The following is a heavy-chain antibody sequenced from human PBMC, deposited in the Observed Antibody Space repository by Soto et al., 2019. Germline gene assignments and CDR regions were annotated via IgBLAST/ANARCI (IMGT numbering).Heavy chain of an antibody. V-gene: IGHV4-34*01. CDR3: ATGRGVRGVIIPTYYYYGLDV. CDR2: INHSGST. J-gene: IGHJ6*02. CDR1: GGSFSGYY. D-gene: IGHD3-10*01. Sequence: EPVSLTCAVYGGSFSGYYWSWIRQPPGKGLEWIGEINHSGSTNYNPSLNSRFAISVDTSKDQVSLKLSSVSAADTAVYYCATGRGVRGVIIPTYYYYGLDVWGQGTTVTVSS.